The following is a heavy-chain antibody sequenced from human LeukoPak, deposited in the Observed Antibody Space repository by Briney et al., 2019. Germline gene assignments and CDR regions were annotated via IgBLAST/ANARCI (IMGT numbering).Heavy chain of an antibody. Sequence: SETLSLTCTVSGGSVSSGSYYWSWIRQPPGKGLEWIGEINHSGSTNYNPSLKSRVTISVDTSKNQFSLKLSSVTAADTAVYYCARGVPDYFDYWGLGTLVTVSS. J-gene: IGHJ4*02. V-gene: IGHV4-39*07. CDR3: ARGVPDYFDY. CDR2: INHSGST. D-gene: IGHD3-10*01. CDR1: GGSVSSGSYY.